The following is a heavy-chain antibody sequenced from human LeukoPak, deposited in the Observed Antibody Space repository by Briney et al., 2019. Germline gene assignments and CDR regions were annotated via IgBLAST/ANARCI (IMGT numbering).Heavy chain of an antibody. Sequence: PSETLSLTCAVYGGSFSGYYWSWIRQPPGKGLEWIGEINHSGSTNYNPSLKSRVTISVDTSKNQFSLKLSSVTAADTAVYYCARDDTDYGFTAFDIWGQGTMVTVSS. J-gene: IGHJ3*02. CDR2: INHSGST. D-gene: IGHD4-17*01. CDR1: GGSFSGYY. CDR3: ARDDTDYGFTAFDI. V-gene: IGHV4-34*01.